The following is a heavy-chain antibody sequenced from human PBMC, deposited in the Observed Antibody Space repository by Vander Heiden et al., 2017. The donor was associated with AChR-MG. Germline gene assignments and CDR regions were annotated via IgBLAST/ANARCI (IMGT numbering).Heavy chain of an antibody. Sequence: QPQLVQSGAEVQKPAASVKVSSTASGYTFTSYGISRERQATGQGLEWMGWISAYNGNTNYAQKLQGRVNINTDTSRSTAYMERRSLRSDDTAVYYWAGGFYCGGDCYHMSSAFDIWGQGTMVNVSS. D-gene: IGHD2-21*02. CDR1: GYTFTSYG. V-gene: IGHV1-18*01. CDR3: AGGFYCGGDCYHMSSAFDI. CDR2: ISAYNGNT. J-gene: IGHJ3*02.